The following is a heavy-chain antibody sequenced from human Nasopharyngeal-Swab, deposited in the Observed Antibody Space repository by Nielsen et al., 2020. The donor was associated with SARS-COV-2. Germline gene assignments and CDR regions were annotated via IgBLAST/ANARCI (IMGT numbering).Heavy chain of an antibody. CDR3: ARDSTYGDSSGYYYGRYHGMDV. J-gene: IGHJ6*02. CDR1: GGTFSIYS. D-gene: IGHD3-22*01. Sequence: SVKVSCKAFGGTFSIYSISWVRQAPGQGLEWMGRIIPIVGVANYQGRVTFTADKSTSTAYMELSSLRSDDTAVYYCARDSTYGDSSGYYYGRYHGMDVWGQGTTVTVSS. V-gene: IGHV1-69*04. CDR2: IIPIVGVA.